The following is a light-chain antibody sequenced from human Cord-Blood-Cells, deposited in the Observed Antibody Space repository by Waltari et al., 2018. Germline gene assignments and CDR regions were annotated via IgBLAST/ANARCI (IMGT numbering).Light chain of an antibody. CDR1: QSVSSN. CDR2: GAS. Sequence: IVMTQSPATLSVSPGQRATLSYRASQSVSSNLAWYQQKPGQAPRLLIYGASTRAPGIPARCSGSGSGTEFTLSISSLQSEDFAGYYCQQYNNWPPWTFGQGAKVEIK. V-gene: IGKV3-15*01. CDR3: QQYNNWPPWT. J-gene: IGKJ1*01.